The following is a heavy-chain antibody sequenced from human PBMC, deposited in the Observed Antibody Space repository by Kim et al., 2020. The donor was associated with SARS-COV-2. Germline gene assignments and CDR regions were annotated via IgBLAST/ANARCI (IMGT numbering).Heavy chain of an antibody. D-gene: IGHD6-13*01. V-gene: IGHV1-18*01. CDR1: GYTFTSYG. CDR3: ARDFGNDGSWYFWFDP. Sequence: ASVKVSRKASGYTFTSYGISWVRQAPGQGLEWMGWISAYNGNTNYAQKLQGRVTMTTDTSTSTAYMELRSLRSDDTAVYYCARDFGNDGSWYFWFDPWGQGTLVTVSS. J-gene: IGHJ5*02. CDR2: ISAYNGNT.